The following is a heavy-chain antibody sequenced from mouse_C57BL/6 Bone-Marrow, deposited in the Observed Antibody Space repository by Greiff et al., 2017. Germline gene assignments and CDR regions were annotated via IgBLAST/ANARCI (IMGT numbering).Heavy chain of an antibody. V-gene: IGHV1-54*01. J-gene: IGHJ3*01. D-gene: IGHD1-1*01. CDR2: INPGSGGT. CDR1: GYAFTNYL. Sequence: QVQLQQSGAELVRPGTSVKVSCKASGYAFTNYLIEWVKQRPGQGLEWIGVINPGSGGTKYNAKFKGKATLTADKSSSTAYMQLSSLTSEDSAVYFCARGGGITTVGAPFAYWGQGTLVTVSA. CDR3: ARGGGITTVGAPFAY.